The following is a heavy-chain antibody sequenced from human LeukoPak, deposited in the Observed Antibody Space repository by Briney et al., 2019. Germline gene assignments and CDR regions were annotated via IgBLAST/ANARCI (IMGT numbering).Heavy chain of an antibody. V-gene: IGHV3-21*04. Sequence: GGSLRLSCAASTFAFSSYAMTWVRQAPGKGLEWVSSISSSSSYIYYADSVKGRFTISRDNAKNSLYLQMNSLRAEDTAIYYCAKDSGSAGAVLWLFDYWGLGTLVTVSS. J-gene: IGHJ4*02. CDR2: ISSSSSYI. CDR1: TFAFSSYA. CDR3: AKDSGSAGAVLWLFDY. D-gene: IGHD6-13*01.